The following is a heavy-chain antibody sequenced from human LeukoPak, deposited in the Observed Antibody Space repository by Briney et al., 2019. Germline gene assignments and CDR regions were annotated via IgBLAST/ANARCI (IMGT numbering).Heavy chain of an antibody. D-gene: IGHD3-10*01. CDR3: AKDYRGSDPMFDF. J-gene: IGHJ4*02. CDR2: IGGSGADT. V-gene: IGHV3-23*01. Sequence: GGSLRLSCAGSGFIFSSYAVSWVRQAPGKGLEWVSVIGGSGADTFYAESVKGRFIISRDNSKNKVYLQLNSLRAEDTAVYHCAKDYRGSDPMFDFWGQGALITVSS. CDR1: GFIFSSYA.